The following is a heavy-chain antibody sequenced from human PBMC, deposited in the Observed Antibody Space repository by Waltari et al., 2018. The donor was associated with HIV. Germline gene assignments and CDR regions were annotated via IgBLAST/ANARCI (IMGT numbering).Heavy chain of an antibody. V-gene: IGHV3-48*01. CDR1: GFSFSRNT. D-gene: IGHD3-10*01. CDR3: ARDFRDFSGNWGFDS. J-gene: IGHJ4*02. CDR2: ITSGSYVI. Sequence: EGQVQESGGGFIQPGGSVRLSCAASGFSFSRNTMNWVRQVPGKGLEWISYITSGSYVIYYADSVKGRFTISRDNAASSLYLQMNSLRGEDTAVYYCARDFRDFSGNWGFDSWGQGTLVTVSS.